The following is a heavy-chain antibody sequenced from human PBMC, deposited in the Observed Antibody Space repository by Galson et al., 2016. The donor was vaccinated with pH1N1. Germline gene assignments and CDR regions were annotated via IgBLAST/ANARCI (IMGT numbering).Heavy chain of an antibody. J-gene: IGHJ3*02. CDR1: GYTFTGYY. Sequence: SVKVSCKASGYTFTGYYIHWVRQAPGQGLEWMGRINPSNDATDYAQNFRGRVTMTRDTSITTVYMELSSLRSDDTAVYYCAKAGAVLRYFDWLFDAFDIWGQGTMVAVSS. V-gene: IGHV1-2*06. D-gene: IGHD3-9*01. CDR2: INPSNDAT. CDR3: AKAGAVLRYFDWLFDAFDI.